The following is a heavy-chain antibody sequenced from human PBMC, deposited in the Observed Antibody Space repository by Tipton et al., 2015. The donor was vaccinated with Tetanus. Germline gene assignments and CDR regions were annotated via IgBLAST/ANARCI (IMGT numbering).Heavy chain of an antibody. CDR2: IFYTGKT. Sequence: TLSLTCTVSDDSINSDNYHWVWIRQPPGKGLEWIGKIFYTGKTFYNPSLKSRVTISVDTSRNQFSLHVTSVTAADTAVYYCARGITDGYNRRLDYWGQGLRVAVS. J-gene: IGHJ4*02. CDR3: ARGITDGYNRRLDY. V-gene: IGHV4-39*02. D-gene: IGHD5-24*01. CDR1: DDSINSDNYH.